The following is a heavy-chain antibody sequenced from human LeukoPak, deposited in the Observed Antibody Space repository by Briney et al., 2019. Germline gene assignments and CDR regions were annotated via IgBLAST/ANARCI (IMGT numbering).Heavy chain of an antibody. J-gene: IGHJ4*02. D-gene: IGHD3-3*01. CDR3: ARTRYYDFSHGY. CDR2: IFSNDEK. CDR1: GFSLSNARMG. Sequence: SGPTLLNPTETLTLTCAVSGFSLSNARMGVSWIRQPPGKALEWLAHIFSNDEKSYSTSLKSRLTISKDTSKSQVVLTMTNMDPVDTATYYCARTRYYDFSHGYWGQGTLVTVSS. V-gene: IGHV2-26*02.